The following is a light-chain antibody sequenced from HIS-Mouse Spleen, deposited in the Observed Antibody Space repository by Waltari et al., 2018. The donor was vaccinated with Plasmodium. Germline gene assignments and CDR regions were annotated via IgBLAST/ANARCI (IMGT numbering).Light chain of an antibody. J-gene: IGKJ5*01. CDR1: QGISSY. CDR3: QQLNSYPIT. Sequence: DIQLTQSPSFLSASVGARVTITCRASQGISSYLAWYQQKPGKAPKLLIYAASTLQSGVPSMCSGSGSGTEFTLTISSLQPEDFATYYSQQLNSYPITFGQGTRLEIK. CDR2: AAS. V-gene: IGKV1-9*01.